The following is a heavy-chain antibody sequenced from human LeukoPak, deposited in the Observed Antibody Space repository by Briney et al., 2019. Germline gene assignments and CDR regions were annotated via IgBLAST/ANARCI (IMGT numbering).Heavy chain of an antibody. CDR3: ARVSFFRWASTRPSYYYYYMDV. D-gene: IGHD2-15*01. J-gene: IGHJ6*03. V-gene: IGHV4-34*01. Sequence: SETLSLTCAVYGGSFSGYYWSWIRQPPGKGLEWIGEINPSESTNYNPSLKSRVTLSVDTSKNQFSLRLSSVTAADTAIYYCARVSFFRWASTRPSYYYYYMDVWGKGTTVTISS. CDR1: GGSFSGYY. CDR2: INPSEST.